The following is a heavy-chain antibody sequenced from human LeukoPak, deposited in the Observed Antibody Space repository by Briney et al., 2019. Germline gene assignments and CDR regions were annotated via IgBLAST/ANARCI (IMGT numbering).Heavy chain of an antibody. CDR2: INTYNGDR. Sequence: GASVKVSCKASGYIFTDHSFNWVRQAPGQGLEWMGWINTYNGDRKYAQKFQGRVTMTTDTSTSTAYMELTSLRYEDTAMYYCARDEARQNAFDIWAQGTMATVSS. D-gene: IGHD6-6*01. CDR3: ARDEARQNAFDI. V-gene: IGHV1-18*01. J-gene: IGHJ3*02. CDR1: GYIFTDHS.